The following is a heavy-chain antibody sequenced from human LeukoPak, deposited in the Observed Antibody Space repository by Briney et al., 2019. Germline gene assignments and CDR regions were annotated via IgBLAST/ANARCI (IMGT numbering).Heavy chain of an antibody. J-gene: IGHJ4*02. CDR1: GYTFTSYY. Sequence: ASVKVSCKASGYTFTSYYMHWVRQAPGHGLEWMGIINPSGGSTSYAQKFQGRVTMTRDTSTGTVYMELSSLRSEDTAVYYCARDGPRIAALGEDFDYWGQGTLVTVSS. D-gene: IGHD6-6*01. CDR3: ARDGPRIAALGEDFDY. CDR2: INPSGGST. V-gene: IGHV1-46*01.